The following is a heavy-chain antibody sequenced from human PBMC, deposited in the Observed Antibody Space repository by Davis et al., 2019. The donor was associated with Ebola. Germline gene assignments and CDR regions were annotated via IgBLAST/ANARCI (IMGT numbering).Heavy chain of an antibody. D-gene: IGHD3-9*01. Sequence: PGGSLRLSCAASGFTFSDYYMSWIRQAPGKGLEWVAVIWYDGSNKYYADSVKGRFTISRDNSKNTLYLQMNSLRAEDTAVYYCARDRGYDILTGYYPYYYYGMDVWGQGTTVTVSS. CDR1: GFTFSDYY. CDR3: ARDRGYDILTGYYPYYYYGMDV. J-gene: IGHJ6*02. CDR2: IWYDGSNK. V-gene: IGHV3-33*08.